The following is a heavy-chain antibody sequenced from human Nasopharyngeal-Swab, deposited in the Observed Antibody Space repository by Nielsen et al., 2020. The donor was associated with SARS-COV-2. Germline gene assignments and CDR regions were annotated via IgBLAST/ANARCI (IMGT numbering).Heavy chain of an antibody. D-gene: IGHD1-26*01. CDR1: GYTFTSYG. Sequence: ASVKVSCKASGYTFTSYGISWVRQAPGQGLEWMGWISAYNGNTNYAQKLQGRVTMTTDTSTSTVYMELSSLRSEDTAVYYCARDGSSGGATSAFDIWGQGTMVTVSS. V-gene: IGHV1-18*01. CDR2: ISAYNGNT. CDR3: ARDGSSGGATSAFDI. J-gene: IGHJ3*02.